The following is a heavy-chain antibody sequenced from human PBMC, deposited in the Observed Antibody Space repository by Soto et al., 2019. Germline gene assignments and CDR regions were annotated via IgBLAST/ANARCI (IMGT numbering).Heavy chain of an antibody. CDR3: AKNGDFWSWGMDV. CDR1: GFTFSTYA. V-gene: IGHV3-23*01. CDR2: ISSTGDGT. D-gene: IGHD3-3*01. Sequence: LRLSCAASGFTFSTYAMTWVRQAPGKGLEWVSIISSTGDGTYYADSVKGRFTISRDNSQRTLNLQMNSLRAEDTAVYYCAKNGDFWSWGMDVWGQGTTVTVSS. J-gene: IGHJ6*02.